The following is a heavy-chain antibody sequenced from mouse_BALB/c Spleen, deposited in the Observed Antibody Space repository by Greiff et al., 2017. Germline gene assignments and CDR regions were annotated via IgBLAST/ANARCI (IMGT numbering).Heavy chain of an antibody. Sequence: VQLQQSGPSLVKPSQTLSLTCSVTGDSITSGYWNWIRKFPGNKLEYMGYISYSGSTYYNQSLKSRISITRETSMNQYYLQLNSVTTEDTATYYSARSPIYYGNYTYFDVWGAGTTVTVSS. CDR3: ARSPIYYGNYTYFDV. V-gene: IGHV3-8*02. J-gene: IGHJ1*01. CDR1: GDSITSGY. CDR2: ISYSGST. D-gene: IGHD2-1*01.